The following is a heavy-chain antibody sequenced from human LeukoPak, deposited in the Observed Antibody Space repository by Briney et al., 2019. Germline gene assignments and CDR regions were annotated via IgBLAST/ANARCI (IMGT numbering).Heavy chain of an antibody. CDR3: ARRYSNYFFDY. Sequence: SETLSLTCAVSGYSITNGYYWAWIRQSAGNGLEWIGNIYYSGNTYYNPSLKSRVTISVDTSKNQFSLMLSSVTAADTAVYYCARRYSNYFFDYWGQGTLVTVSS. D-gene: IGHD4-11*01. CDR1: GYSITNGYY. V-gene: IGHV4-38-2*01. CDR2: IYYSGNT. J-gene: IGHJ4*02.